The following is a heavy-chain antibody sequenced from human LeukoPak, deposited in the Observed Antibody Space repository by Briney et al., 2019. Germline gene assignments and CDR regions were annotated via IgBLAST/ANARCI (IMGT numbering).Heavy chain of an antibody. J-gene: IGHJ4*02. Sequence: GGSLRLSCAASGFTFSSYGMSWVRQAPGKGLEWVSGISSIDGSTYYADSVKGRFTVSRDNSKNTLYPQMNSLRAEDTALYYCAKARPTMVRGVIITRGFDYWGQGTLVTVSS. V-gene: IGHV3-23*01. CDR3: AKARPTMVRGVIITRGFDY. D-gene: IGHD3-10*01. CDR2: ISSIDGST. CDR1: GFTFSSYG.